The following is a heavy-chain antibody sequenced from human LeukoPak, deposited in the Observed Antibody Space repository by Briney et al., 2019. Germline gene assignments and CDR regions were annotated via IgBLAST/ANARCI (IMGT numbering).Heavy chain of an antibody. CDR2: ISDDTYTK. Sequence: GGSLRLSRAASGFTFSHLAMYWVRQAPGKGLECVSLISDDTYTKYYADSVKGRFIISRDNSKNMLYLQMNGLGTDDSALYYCTVATETTFDYWGQGSLVTVSS. CDR3: TVATETTFDY. V-gene: IGHV3-30*04. CDR1: GFTFSHLA. D-gene: IGHD4-17*01. J-gene: IGHJ4*02.